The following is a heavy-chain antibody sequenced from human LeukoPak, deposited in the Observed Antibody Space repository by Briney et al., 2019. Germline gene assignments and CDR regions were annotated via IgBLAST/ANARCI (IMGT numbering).Heavy chain of an antibody. CDR3: ARPPVVAAYYFDY. CDR2: ISSSGSTI. Sequence: PGGSLRLSCAASGFTFSDYYMSWIRQAPGKGLEWVSYISSSGSTIYYADSVKGRFTISRDNAKNSLYLQMNSLRAEDTAVYYCARPPVVAAYYFDYWGQGTLVTVSS. J-gene: IGHJ4*02. CDR1: GFTFSDYY. D-gene: IGHD3-16*02. V-gene: IGHV3-11*01.